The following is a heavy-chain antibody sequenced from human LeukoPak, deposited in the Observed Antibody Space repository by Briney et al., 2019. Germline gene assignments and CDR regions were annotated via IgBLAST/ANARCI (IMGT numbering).Heavy chain of an antibody. CDR1: GGSFSGYY. CDR2: INHSGST. J-gene: IGHJ6*02. CDR3: ARRGVRYYDFWSGRRDYYYGMDV. D-gene: IGHD3-3*01. V-gene: IGHV4-34*01. Sequence: PSETLSLTCAVYGGSFSGYYWSWIRQPPGKGLEWIGEINHSGSTNYNPSLKSRDTISVDTSKNQFSLKLSSVTAADTAVYYCARRGVRYYDFWSGRRDYYYGMDVWGQGTTVTVSS.